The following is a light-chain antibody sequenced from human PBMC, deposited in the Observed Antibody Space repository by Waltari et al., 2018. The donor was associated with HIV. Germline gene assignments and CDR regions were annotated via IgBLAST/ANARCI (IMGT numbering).Light chain of an antibody. CDR1: NIGRKS. CDR2: YDS. Sequence: SYVLTQPPSVSVAPGKTARITCGGTNIGRKSVHWYQQKPGQAPLLVIYYDSARPSGIPERFSGSNSGNTATLTISRVEAGDEADYYCQVWDSSSDHVVFGGGTNLTVL. J-gene: IGLJ2*01. CDR3: QVWDSSSDHVV. V-gene: IGLV3-21*04.